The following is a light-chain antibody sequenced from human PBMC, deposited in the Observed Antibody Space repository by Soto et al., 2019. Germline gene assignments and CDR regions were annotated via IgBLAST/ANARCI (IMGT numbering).Light chain of an antibody. CDR1: QSVSSSY. V-gene: IGKV3-20*01. J-gene: IGKJ4*01. CDR3: QQYGSSSLT. Sequence: EIVLTQSPGTLSLSPGERATLSCRASQSVSSSYLAWYQQKPGQAPRLLIYGASSWATGIPDRFSGSGSGTVFTLTISRLEPEDFAVYYCQQYGSSSLTFGGGTKVEIK. CDR2: GAS.